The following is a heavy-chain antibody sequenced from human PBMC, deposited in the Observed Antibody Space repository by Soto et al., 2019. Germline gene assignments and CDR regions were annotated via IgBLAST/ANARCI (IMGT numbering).Heavy chain of an antibody. V-gene: IGHV1-2*02. CDR3: ARLYSSGGRYGVDV. D-gene: IGHD5-18*01. Sequence: ASVKVSCKASGYSFTGYYLHWVRQAPGQGLEWLGWSNPYSGGTNYAQKFQGRVTMTRDTSISTAYMELSRLRSDDTAVYYCARLYSSGGRYGVDVWGQGTTVTVSS. J-gene: IGHJ6*02. CDR2: SNPYSGGT. CDR1: GYSFTGYY.